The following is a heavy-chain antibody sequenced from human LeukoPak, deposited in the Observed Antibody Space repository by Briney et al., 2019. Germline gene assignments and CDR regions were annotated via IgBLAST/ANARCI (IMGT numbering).Heavy chain of an antibody. CDR3: ANGYYYDSSGYYYYFDY. CDR2: IWYDGSNK. D-gene: IGHD3-22*01. V-gene: IGHV3-33*06. CDR1: GFTFSSYG. J-gene: IGHJ4*02. Sequence: SGGSLRLSCAASGFTFSSYGMHWVRQAPGKGLEWVEVIWYDGSNKYYADSVKGRFTISRDNYKNTLYLQMNSLRAEDTAVYYCANGYYYDSSGYYYYFDYWGQGTLVTVSS.